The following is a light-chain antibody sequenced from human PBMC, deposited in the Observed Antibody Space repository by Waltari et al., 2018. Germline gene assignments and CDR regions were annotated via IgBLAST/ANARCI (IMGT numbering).Light chain of an antibody. V-gene: IGKV1-16*02. J-gene: IGKJ5*01. CDR2: DAS. Sequence: DIQMTQSPSSLSASVGDRVTITCRASQGIRNYLAWSQQKPGKAPKSLIYDASSLQSGVSSKFSGSGFGTDLTLTITSLQPEDFATYYCQQYHSFPITFGQGTRLEIK. CDR3: QQYHSFPIT. CDR1: QGIRNY.